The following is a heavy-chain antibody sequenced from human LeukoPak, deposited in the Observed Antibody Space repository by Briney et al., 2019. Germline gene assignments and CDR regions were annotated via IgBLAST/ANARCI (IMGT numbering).Heavy chain of an antibody. J-gene: IGHJ4*02. CDR2: ITSNGDST. D-gene: IGHD5-12*01. CDR3: ARGGGYVGYGQDF. Sequence: PGGSLRLSCAASGFTFSSYAMHWVRQAPEKGLEYVSAITSNGDSTYYANSVKGRFTISRDNSKNTLYLQMGSLRAEDMAVYYRARGGGYVGYGQDFWGQGTLVTVSS. CDR1: GFTFSSYA. V-gene: IGHV3-64*01.